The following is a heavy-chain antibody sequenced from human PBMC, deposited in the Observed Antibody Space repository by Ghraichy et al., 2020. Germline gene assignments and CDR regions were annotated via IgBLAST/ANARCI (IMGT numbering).Heavy chain of an antibody. CDR3: AKDGGAAALRAYYFDY. V-gene: IGHV3-23*01. Sequence: LSLTCAASGFTFSSYAMSWVRQAPGKGLEWVSAISGSGGSTYYADSVKGRFTISRDNSKNTLYLQMNSLRAEDTAVYYCAKDGGAAALRAYYFDYWGQGTLVTVSS. J-gene: IGHJ4*02. CDR1: GFTFSSYA. CDR2: ISGSGGST. D-gene: IGHD6-13*01.